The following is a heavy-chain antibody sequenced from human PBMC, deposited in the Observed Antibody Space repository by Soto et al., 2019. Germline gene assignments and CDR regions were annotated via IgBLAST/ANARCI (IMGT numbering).Heavy chain of an antibody. Sequence: PSLTLTVSGGSISSGGYYLSWIRQHPGKGLEWIGYIYYSGSTYYNPSLKSRVTISVDTSKNQFSLKLSSVTAADPALYYCASFLAARPFSFDYWGQGTLVTVSS. CDR1: GGSISSGGYY. D-gene: IGHD6-6*01. V-gene: IGHV4-31*02. CDR3: ASFLAARPFSFDY. J-gene: IGHJ4*02. CDR2: IYYSGST.